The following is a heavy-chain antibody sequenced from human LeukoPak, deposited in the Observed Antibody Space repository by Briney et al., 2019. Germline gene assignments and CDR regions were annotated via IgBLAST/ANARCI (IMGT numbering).Heavy chain of an antibody. D-gene: IGHD3-22*01. J-gene: IGHJ3*02. V-gene: IGHV3-23*01. CDR2: ITGGGDAT. Sequence: GGSLRLSCAASGFSFSNYAMRWVRQAPGKGLEWVSSITGGGDATFYAGSVKGRFTISRDNSMNTLYLQMNSLRAEDTAVYYCARETGITMLVVVIPGAFDIWGQGTMVTVSS. CDR1: GFSFSNYA. CDR3: ARETGITMLVVVIPGAFDI.